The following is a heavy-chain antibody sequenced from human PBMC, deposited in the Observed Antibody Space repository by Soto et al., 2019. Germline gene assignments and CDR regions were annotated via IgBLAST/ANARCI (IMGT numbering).Heavy chain of an antibody. CDR2: ISGSGAST. CDR1: VSTFSGYA. CDR3: AGFVNIFTMTVLVVMRIYY. Sequence: WGSLRLTCAASVSTFSGYAMSWIRQAAGKGLEWISGISGSGASTYYAYPKKGRITISRNNSKNTLLQQMNSLTAEDTAEYYFAGFVNIFTMTVLVVMRIYYCGEGTPVSVSS. D-gene: IGHD2-2*01. V-gene: IGHV3-23*01. J-gene: IGHJ4*02.